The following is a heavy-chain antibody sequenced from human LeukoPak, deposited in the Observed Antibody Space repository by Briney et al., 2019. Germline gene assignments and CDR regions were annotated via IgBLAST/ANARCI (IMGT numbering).Heavy chain of an antibody. J-gene: IGHJ4*02. D-gene: IGHD5-24*01. CDR3: ARSDLGTIPAGPFNY. CDR2: ISGYQGST. Sequence: ASVKVSCKASGYTFTNYGITWVRQAPGQGLEWMGWISGYQGSTKYAQNFQGRVTMTIDTSTSTAYMDLRSLRSDDTAIYFCARSDLGTIPAGPFNYWGQGTLVAVSS. CDR1: GYTFTNYG. V-gene: IGHV1-18*01.